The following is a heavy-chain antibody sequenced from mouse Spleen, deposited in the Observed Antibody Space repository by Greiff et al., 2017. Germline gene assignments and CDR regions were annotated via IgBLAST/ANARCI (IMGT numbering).Heavy chain of an antibody. J-gene: IGHJ2*01. D-gene: IGHD1-1*01. V-gene: IGHV5-9-3*01. CDR1: GFTFSSYA. Sequence: EVQRVESGGGLVKPGGSLKLSCAASGFTFSSYAMSWVRQTPEKRLEWVATISSGGSYTYYPDSVKGRFTISRDNAKNTLYLQMSSLRSEDTAMYYCARLYYGSSYYFDYWGQGTTLTVSS. CDR2: ISSGGSYT. CDR3: ARLYYGSSYYFDY.